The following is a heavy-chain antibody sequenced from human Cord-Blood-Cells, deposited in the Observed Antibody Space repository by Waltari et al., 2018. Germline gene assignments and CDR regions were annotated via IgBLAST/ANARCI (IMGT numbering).Heavy chain of an antibody. CDR3: ARGAIFGVVIMDAVDI. D-gene: IGHD3-3*01. CDR1: GGSCSGYY. Sequence: VQLQQWGAGLLTPSVTLSLTCDVYGGSCSGYYWSCIRQPPGKGLEWIGEINHSGSTNYNPSLKSRVTISVDTSKNQFSLKLSSVTAADTAVYYCARGAIFGVVIMDAVDIWGQGTMVTVSS. CDR2: INHSGST. V-gene: IGHV4-34*01. J-gene: IGHJ3*02.